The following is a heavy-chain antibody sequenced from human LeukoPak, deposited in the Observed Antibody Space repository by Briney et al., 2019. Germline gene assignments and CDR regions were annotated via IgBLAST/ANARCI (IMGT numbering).Heavy chain of an antibody. Sequence: PGGSLRLSCAASGFTFSNYYMSWVRQAPGKGLEWVSNISRSGSTIYYADSVKGRFTISRDNAKNSLYLQMNSLRAEDTAVYYCARDTPNVDGSSGSGLDYWGQGTLVTVSS. CDR1: GFTFSNYY. J-gene: IGHJ4*02. CDR3: ARDTPNVDGSSGSGLDY. D-gene: IGHD3-22*01. CDR2: ISRSGSTI. V-gene: IGHV3-11*01.